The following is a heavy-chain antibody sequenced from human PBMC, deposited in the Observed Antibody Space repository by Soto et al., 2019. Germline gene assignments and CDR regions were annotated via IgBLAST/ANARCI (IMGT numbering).Heavy chain of an antibody. CDR1: GGSISSSSYY. V-gene: IGHV4-39*01. CDR2: IYYSGST. D-gene: IGHD3-9*01. CDR3: ASCYDILTGSLNWFDP. Sequence: SETLSLTCTVSGGSISSSSYYWGWIRQPPGKGLEWIGSIYYSGSTYYNPSLKSRVTISVDTSKNQFSLKLSSVIAADTAVYYCASCYDILTGSLNWFDPWGQGTLVTVPQ. J-gene: IGHJ5*02.